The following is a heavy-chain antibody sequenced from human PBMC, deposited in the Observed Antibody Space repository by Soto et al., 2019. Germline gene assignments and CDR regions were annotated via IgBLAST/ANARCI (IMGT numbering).Heavy chain of an antibody. Sequence: GSLRGAGAASGFTFNHYAMSGVRQAPGKGLEWVSIIIANGGTFYADSVKGRFTISRDNSKNTVYLQMSSLRVEDTAIYYCAKDYTVAADPSSVILFDYWGQGALVTVSS. D-gene: IGHD2-15*01. CDR1: GFTFNHYA. CDR3: AKDYTVAADPSSVILFDY. CDR2: IIANGGT. V-gene: IGHV3-23*01. J-gene: IGHJ4*02.